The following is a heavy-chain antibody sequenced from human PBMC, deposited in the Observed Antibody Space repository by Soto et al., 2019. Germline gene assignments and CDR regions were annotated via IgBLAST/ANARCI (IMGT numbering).Heavy chain of an antibody. D-gene: IGHD6-13*01. Sequence: QMQLVQSRAEVKKPGASVKVACKASGYTFTSYDINWVRQATGQGLEWMGWMNPNSGNTGYAQKFQGRVTMTRNTSISTAYMELSSLRSEDTAVYYCARGPGSWYYYYMDVWGKGTTVTVSS. V-gene: IGHV1-8*01. CDR3: ARGPGSWYYYYMDV. CDR2: MNPNSGNT. CDR1: GYTFTSYD. J-gene: IGHJ6*03.